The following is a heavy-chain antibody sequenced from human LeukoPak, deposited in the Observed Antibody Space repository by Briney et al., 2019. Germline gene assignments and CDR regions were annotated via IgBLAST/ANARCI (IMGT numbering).Heavy chain of an antibody. D-gene: IGHD2-15*01. V-gene: IGHV1-69*05. J-gene: IGHJ4*02. CDR2: IIPIFGTA. CDR1: GGTFSSYA. CDR3: ARTYCSGGSCYRDDY. Sequence: ASVKVSCKASGGTFSSYAISWVRQGPGQGLEWMGRIIPIFGTANYAQKFQGRVTITTDESTSTAYMELSSLRSEDTAVYYCARTYCSGGSCYRDDYWGQGTLVTVSS.